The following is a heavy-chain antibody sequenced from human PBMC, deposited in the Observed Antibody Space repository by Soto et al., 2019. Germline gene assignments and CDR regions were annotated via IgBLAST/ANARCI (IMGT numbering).Heavy chain of an antibody. CDR1: GYTFTSYD. CDR3: ARASLAAAGPYYFDY. D-gene: IGHD6-13*01. J-gene: IGHJ4*02. Sequence: ASVKVSCKASGYTFTSYDINWVRQATGQGLEWMGRMNPNSGNTGYAQKFKGRVTMTRNTSISTAYMELSSLRSEDTAVFYFARASLAAAGPYYFDYWGQGTLVTVSS. CDR2: MNPNSGNT. V-gene: IGHV1-8*01.